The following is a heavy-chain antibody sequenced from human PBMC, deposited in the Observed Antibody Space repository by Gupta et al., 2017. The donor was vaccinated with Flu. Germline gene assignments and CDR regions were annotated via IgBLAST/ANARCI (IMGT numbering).Heavy chain of an antibody. D-gene: IGHD3-22*01. J-gene: IGHJ4*02. CDR3: ARGVIRITMIVVVNRYFDY. Sequence: SWIRQPPGKGLEWIGEINHSGSTNYNPSLKSRVTISVDTSKNQFSLKLSSVTAADTAVYYCARGVIRITMIVVVNRYFDYWGQGTLVTVSS. V-gene: IGHV4-34*01. CDR2: INHSGST.